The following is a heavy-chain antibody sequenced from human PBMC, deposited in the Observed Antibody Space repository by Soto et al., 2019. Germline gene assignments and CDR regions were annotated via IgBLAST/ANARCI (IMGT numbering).Heavy chain of an antibody. J-gene: IGHJ5*02. CDR2: ISHSGTS. Sequence: PSETLSLTCTVSGYSISSCYYWSWIRQTPGKGLEWIGSISHSGTSFYNPSLRSRVTISMDTSNNHFSLKMISVTAADTAVYYCARHGSASGWLFFDPWGQGALATVSS. D-gene: IGHD6-19*01. CDR3: ARHGSASGWLFFDP. V-gene: IGHV4-38-2*02. CDR1: GYSISSCYY.